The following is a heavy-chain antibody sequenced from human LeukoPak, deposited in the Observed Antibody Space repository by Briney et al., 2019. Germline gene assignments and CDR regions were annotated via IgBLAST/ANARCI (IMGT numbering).Heavy chain of an antibody. Sequence: SVKVSCKASGGTFSSHAISWVRQAPGQGLEWMGGIIPIFGTVNYAQKFQGRVTITADESTSTAYMELSSLRSEDTAVYYCATPGYSSGWFTGFDYWGQGTLVTVSS. CDR2: IIPIFGTV. CDR1: GGTFSSHA. CDR3: ATPGYSSGWFTGFDY. V-gene: IGHV1-69*13. D-gene: IGHD6-19*01. J-gene: IGHJ4*02.